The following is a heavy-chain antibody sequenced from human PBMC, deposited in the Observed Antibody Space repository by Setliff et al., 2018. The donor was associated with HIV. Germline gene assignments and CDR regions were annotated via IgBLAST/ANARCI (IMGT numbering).Heavy chain of an antibody. D-gene: IGHD1-26*01. Sequence: SETLSLTCSVSGVSINSDDSYWGWIRQPPGQRLEWIGSIFYSGTTYYNPSLKSRVTISVHTSKNQFSLKLTSVTAADTAAYYCARDGARTSSYFDYWGHGTLVTVSS. CDR1: GVSINSDDSY. CDR3: ARDGARTSSYFDY. CDR2: IFYSGTT. J-gene: IGHJ4*01. V-gene: IGHV4-39*07.